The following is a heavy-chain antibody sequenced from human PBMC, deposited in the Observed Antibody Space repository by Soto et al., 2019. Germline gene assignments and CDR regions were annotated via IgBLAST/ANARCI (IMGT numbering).Heavy chain of an antibody. CDR1: GGSFSGYY. CDR2: IYYSGST. Sequence: SETLSLTCAVYGGSFSGYYWSWIRQPPGKGLEWIGYIYYSGSTNYNPSLKSRVTISVDTSKNQFSLKLSSVTAADTAVYYCARRFYYGSGSYPYYYYYGMDVWGQGTTVTVSS. V-gene: IGHV4-59*01. CDR3: ARRFYYGSGSYPYYYYYGMDV. D-gene: IGHD3-10*01. J-gene: IGHJ6*02.